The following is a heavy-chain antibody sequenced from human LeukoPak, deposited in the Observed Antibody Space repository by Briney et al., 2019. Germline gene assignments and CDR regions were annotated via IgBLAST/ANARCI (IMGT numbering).Heavy chain of an antibody. CDR1: GGSISSGGYY. Sequence: SSETLSLTCTVSGGSISSGGYYWSWIRQHPGKGLEWIGYIYYSGSTYYNPSLKSRVTISVDTSKNQFSLKLSSVTAADTAVYYCARGTVSTQNYYFDYWAQGTLVTVSS. CDR2: IYYSGST. J-gene: IGHJ4*02. CDR3: ARGTVSTQNYYFDY. V-gene: IGHV4-31*03. D-gene: IGHD4-11*01.